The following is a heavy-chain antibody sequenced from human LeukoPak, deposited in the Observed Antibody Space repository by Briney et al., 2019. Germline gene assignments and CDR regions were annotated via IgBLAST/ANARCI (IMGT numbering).Heavy chain of an antibody. D-gene: IGHD3-3*01. Sequence: SETLSLTCAVYGGSFSGYYWSWIRQPPGKGLEWIGEINHSGSTNYNPSLKSRVTMSVDRSKNQFSLKLSSVTAADTAVYYCARGGYYSNWFDPWGQGTLVTVSS. V-gene: IGHV4-34*01. CDR1: GGSFSGYY. CDR3: ARGGYYSNWFDP. CDR2: INHSGST. J-gene: IGHJ5*02.